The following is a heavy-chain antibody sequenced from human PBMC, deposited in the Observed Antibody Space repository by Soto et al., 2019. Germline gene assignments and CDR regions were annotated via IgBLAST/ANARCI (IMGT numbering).Heavy chain of an antibody. J-gene: IGHJ4*02. CDR3: ARDGVDFLVGATSRPDY. D-gene: IGHD1-26*01. V-gene: IGHV1-18*01. CDR2: ISAYIGNT. CDR1: GYSFTSYG. Sequence: GPSVKVSCKASGYSFTSYGISWVRQAPGQGLEWMGWISAYIGNTNYAQKVQGRVTMTTDTSTSTAYMELRSLRSDDTAVYYCARDGVDFLVGATSRPDYWGQGTLVTVSS.